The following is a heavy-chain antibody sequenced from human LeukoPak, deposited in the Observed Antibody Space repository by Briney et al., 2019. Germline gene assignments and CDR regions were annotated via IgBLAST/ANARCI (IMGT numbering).Heavy chain of an antibody. CDR3: ARTHGIVGATFFDY. Sequence: SETLSLTCTVSGGSISRGDYYWSWIRQPPGRGLEWIGYSYYSGSTYYNPSLKSRVAISLDTSKNQFSLQLISVTAADTAVYYCARTHGIVGATFFDYWGQGTLVTVSS. J-gene: IGHJ4*02. D-gene: IGHD1-26*01. CDR1: GGSISRGDYY. CDR2: SYYSGST. V-gene: IGHV4-30-4*08.